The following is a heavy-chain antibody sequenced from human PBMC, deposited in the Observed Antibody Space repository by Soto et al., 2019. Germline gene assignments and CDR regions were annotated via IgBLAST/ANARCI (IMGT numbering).Heavy chain of an antibody. CDR2: ISGSGDST. CDR1: GFTFSTYA. V-gene: IGHV3-23*01. Sequence: EVQLLESGGGLVQPGGSLRLSCAASGFTFSTYAMNWVRQAPGKGLEWVSGISGSGDSTYYADSVKGRFTVSRDNSKNTLDLQMNSLGGEDTAVFYCAKERSSGWSFDYWGQGTLVTVSP. D-gene: IGHD6-19*01. CDR3: AKERSSGWSFDY. J-gene: IGHJ4*02.